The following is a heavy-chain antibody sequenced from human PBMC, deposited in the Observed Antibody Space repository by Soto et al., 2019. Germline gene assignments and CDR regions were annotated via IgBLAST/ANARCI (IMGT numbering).Heavy chain of an antibody. J-gene: IGHJ6*02. CDR3: ARACLSYYYGMDV. CDR1: GGSISSGDYY. Sequence: PSETLSLTCTVSGGSISSGDYYWSWIRQPPGKGLEWIGYIYYGGSTYYNPSLKSRVTISVDTSKNQFSLKLSSVTAADTAVYYCARACLSYYYGMDVWGQGTTVTVSS. CDR2: IYYGGST. V-gene: IGHV4-30-4*01.